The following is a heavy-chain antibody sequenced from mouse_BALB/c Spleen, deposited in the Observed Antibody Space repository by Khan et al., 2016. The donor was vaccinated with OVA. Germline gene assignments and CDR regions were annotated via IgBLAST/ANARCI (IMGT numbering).Heavy chain of an antibody. CDR3: ARDGSRYAMDY. CDR1: GYIFSSYW. Sequence: QVQLQQSGAELARPGASVKLSCKASGYIFSSYWMRWVKQRPGQSLEWIGAIYPGDDDTRYTQKFKDKATLTADKSSSTAYMQLSSLASEDSAVYYCARDGSRYAMDYWGQGTSVTVSS. V-gene: IGHV1-87*01. J-gene: IGHJ4*01. CDR2: IYPGDDDT. D-gene: IGHD1-1*01.